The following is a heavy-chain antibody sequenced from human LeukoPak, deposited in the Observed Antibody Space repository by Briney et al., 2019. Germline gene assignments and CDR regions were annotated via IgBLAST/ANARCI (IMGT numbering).Heavy chain of an antibody. CDR1: GYTFTAYY. Sequence: GASVKVSCEASGYTFTAYYIHGVRQAPRQGLEWMGWITAGHGNTNYAQTVQGRVTMTTDTSTSTAYMELRSLRSDDTAVYFCARDLARGYSYGYNAFDIWGQGTMVTVSS. CDR2: ITAGHGNT. J-gene: IGHJ3*02. CDR3: ARDLARGYSYGYNAFDI. D-gene: IGHD5-18*01. V-gene: IGHV1-18*04.